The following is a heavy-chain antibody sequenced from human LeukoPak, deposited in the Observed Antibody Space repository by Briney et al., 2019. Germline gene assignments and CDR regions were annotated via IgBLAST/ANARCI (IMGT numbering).Heavy chain of an antibody. CDR1: GFTFSSYG. D-gene: IGHD5-12*01. V-gene: IGHV3-33*06. CDR2: IWYDGSNK. CDR3: AKGSHTIRYYFDH. Sequence: PGGSLRLSCAASGFTFSSYGMHWVRQAPGKGLEWVAVIWYDGSNKYYADSVKGRFTISRDNSKNTLYLQMNSLRAEDTAVYYCAKGSHTIRYYFDHWGQGTLVTVSS. J-gene: IGHJ4*02.